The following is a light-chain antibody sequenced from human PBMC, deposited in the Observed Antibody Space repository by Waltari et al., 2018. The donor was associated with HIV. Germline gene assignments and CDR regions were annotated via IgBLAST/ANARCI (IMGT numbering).Light chain of an antibody. CDR1: SSNIGNNH. CDR2: RNN. CDR3: AAWDDSLSGV. J-gene: IGLJ2*01. Sequence: QSVLTQPPSASGTAGPRVTITCSAGSSNIGNNHVYWYQQFPGTAPKLLIYRNNQRPSGVPDRFSGSKSGTAASLVISGLRSEDEADYYCAAWDDSLSGVFGGGTKVTVL. V-gene: IGLV1-47*01.